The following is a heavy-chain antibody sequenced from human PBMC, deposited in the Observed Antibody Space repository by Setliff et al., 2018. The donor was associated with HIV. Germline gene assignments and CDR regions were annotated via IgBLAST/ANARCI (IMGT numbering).Heavy chain of an antibody. CDR1: DGSRSGIH. Sequence: SETLSLTCAVFDGSRSGIHWSWIRQPPGKGLEWIAEINFGGGTNHNPSLNSRVTISVDTSKNQFSLKLSSLTAAETAVYYCARHDGMKAARRYNNDYMDVWGKGTTVTVSS. J-gene: IGHJ6*03. V-gene: IGHV4-34*01. CDR2: INFGGGT. D-gene: IGHD6-6*01. CDR3: ARHDGMKAARRYNNDYMDV.